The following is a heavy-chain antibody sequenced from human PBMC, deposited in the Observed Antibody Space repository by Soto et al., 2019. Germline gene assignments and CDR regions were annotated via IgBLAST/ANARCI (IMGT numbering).Heavy chain of an antibody. V-gene: IGHV4-34*01. CDR2: INHRGST. CDR1: GGSFGGYY. Sequence: SETLSLTCAVYGGSFGGYYWSWIRQRPGEGLEWIGEINHRGSTNYNPSLKSRVTISVDTSKNQFSLKLSSVTAADTAVYYCERWGTAAPTQSFHYWGQATLVTVSS. D-gene: IGHD2-2*01. J-gene: IGHJ4*02. CDR3: ERWGTAAPTQSFHY.